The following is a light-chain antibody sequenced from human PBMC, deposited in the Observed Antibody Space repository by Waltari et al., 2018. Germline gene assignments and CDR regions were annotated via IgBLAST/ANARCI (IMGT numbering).Light chain of an antibody. Sequence: QSALTQPPSASGSPGQSVTISCTGTSSDVGRYDFVSWYQQHPGKAPTLIMFEVNSRPSGVPDRFSGSKSGSTASLTVSGLEAADEADYYCSSYAGDNVVLFGGGTKLTVL. CDR2: EVN. CDR3: SSYAGDNVVL. CDR1: SSDVGRYDF. J-gene: IGLJ2*01. V-gene: IGLV2-8*01.